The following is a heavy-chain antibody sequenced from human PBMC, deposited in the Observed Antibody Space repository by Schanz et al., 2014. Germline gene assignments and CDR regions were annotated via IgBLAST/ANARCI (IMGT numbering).Heavy chain of an antibody. CDR3: ARGLSQGYSYGHNIGAYYYGMDV. Sequence: QVQLVQSGAEVKKPGSSVKVSCKASRSTFSSYTISWVRQARGQGLEWVGRFIPILDVGNYAQRFQDRVRITADKSTSTASMELSSLRSEDTAVYYCARGLSQGYSYGHNIGAYYYGMDVWGQGTTVTVSS. CDR1: RSTFSSYT. J-gene: IGHJ6*02. V-gene: IGHV1-69*09. D-gene: IGHD5-18*01. CDR2: FIPILDVG.